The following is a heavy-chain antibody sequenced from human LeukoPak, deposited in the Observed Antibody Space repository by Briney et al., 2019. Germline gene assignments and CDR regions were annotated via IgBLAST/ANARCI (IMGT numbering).Heavy chain of an antibody. J-gene: IGHJ5*02. CDR2: IIPILGIA. Sequence: ASVKVSCKASGGTFSSYAISWVRQAPGQGLEWMGGIIPILGIANYAQKFQGRVTITADKSTSTAYMELSSLRSEDTAVYYCARVLLTGSYSWFDPWGQGTLVTVSS. V-gene: IGHV1-69*10. CDR1: GGTFSSYA. CDR3: ARVLLTGSYSWFDP. D-gene: IGHD3-9*01.